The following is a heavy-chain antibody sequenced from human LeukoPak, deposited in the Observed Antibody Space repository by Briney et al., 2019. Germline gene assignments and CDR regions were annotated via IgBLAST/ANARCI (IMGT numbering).Heavy chain of an antibody. D-gene: IGHD5-12*01. J-gene: IGHJ4*02. V-gene: IGHV3-23*01. CDR3: AKDEYSGYGSFDY. CDR2: VNDRGT. CDR1: GFTFDDYA. Sequence: GRSLRLSCAASGFTFDDYAMHWVRQAPGKGLEWVSAVNDRGTYYADSVKGRFTISRDNSKNTLYLEMNSLRAEDTALYYCAKDEYSGYGSFDYWGQGTLVTVSS.